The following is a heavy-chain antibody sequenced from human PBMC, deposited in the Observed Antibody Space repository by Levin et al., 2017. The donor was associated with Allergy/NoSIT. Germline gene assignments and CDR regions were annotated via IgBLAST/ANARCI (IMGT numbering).Heavy chain of an antibody. Sequence: SETLSLTCAVYGGSFSGYYWSWIRQPPGKGLEWIGEINHSGSTNYNPSLKSRVTISVDTSKNQFSLKLSSVTAADTAVYYCATVSYGSGSSDYWGQGTLVTVSS. D-gene: IGHD3-10*01. J-gene: IGHJ4*02. V-gene: IGHV4-34*01. CDR2: INHSGST. CDR1: GGSFSGYY. CDR3: ATVSYGSGSSDY.